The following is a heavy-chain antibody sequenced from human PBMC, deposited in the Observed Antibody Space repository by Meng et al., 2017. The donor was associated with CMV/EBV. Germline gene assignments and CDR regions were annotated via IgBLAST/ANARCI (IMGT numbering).Heavy chain of an antibody. D-gene: IGHD6-25*01. Sequence: LSLTCAASGFTFSSSSMNWVRQAPGKGLEWVSSISSSSSYIYYADSVKGRFTISRDNAKNSLYLQMNSLRAEDTAVYYCARDDPRTSGRVCAFDIWGQGTMVTVSS. CDR1: GFTFSSSS. CDR2: ISSSSSYI. V-gene: IGHV3-21*01. J-gene: IGHJ3*02. CDR3: ARDDPRTSGRVCAFDI.